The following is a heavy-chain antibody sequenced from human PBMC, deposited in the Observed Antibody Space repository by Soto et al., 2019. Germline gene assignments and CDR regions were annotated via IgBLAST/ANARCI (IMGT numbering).Heavy chain of an antibody. D-gene: IGHD4-17*01. CDR2: IYYSGST. J-gene: IGHJ2*01. CDR3: ARGFGYGGNSHWYFDL. V-gene: IGHV4-61*08. Sequence: SETLSLTCAVSGDSISSGGFSWSWIRQPPGKGLECIGFIYYSGSTNFNSSLKSRVNISVDTSKKQFSLRLNSVTAADTAVYYCARGFGYGGNSHWYFDLWGRGTLVTVSS. CDR1: GDSISSGGFS.